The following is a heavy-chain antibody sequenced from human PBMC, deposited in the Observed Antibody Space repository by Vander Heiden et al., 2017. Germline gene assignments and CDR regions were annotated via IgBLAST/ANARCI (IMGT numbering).Heavy chain of an antibody. J-gene: IGHJ4*02. Sequence: EVQLVQSGAEVKKSGESLRISCKGSGYRFASYWISWVRQMPGKGPGVIGRIEPNYSFPKYSPAFPGLVTIPGDKSINPSYLQWGRLEASDPAIYYCAFMGVGGNWGGDFDNWGQGTLLSVSS. CDR2: IEPNYSFP. CDR3: AFMGVGGNWGGDFDN. D-gene: IGHD7-27*01. V-gene: IGHV5-10-1*03. CDR1: GYRFASYW.